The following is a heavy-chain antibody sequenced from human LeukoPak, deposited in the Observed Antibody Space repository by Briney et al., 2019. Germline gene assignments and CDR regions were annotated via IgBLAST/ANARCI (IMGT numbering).Heavy chain of an antibody. V-gene: IGHV3-23*01. Sequence: PSETLSLTCAVYGGSFSGYYWSWVRQAPGKGLEWVSAISGSGGSTYYADSVKGRFTISRDNSKDTLYLQMNSLRAEDTAVYYRAKYPTYSSGWYKFDYFDYWGQGTLVTVSS. D-gene: IGHD6-19*01. J-gene: IGHJ4*02. CDR1: GGSFSGYY. CDR2: ISGSGGST. CDR3: AKYPTYSSGWYKFDYFDY.